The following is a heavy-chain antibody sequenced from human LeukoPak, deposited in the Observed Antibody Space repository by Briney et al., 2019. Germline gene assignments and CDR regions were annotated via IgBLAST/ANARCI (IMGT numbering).Heavy chain of an antibody. D-gene: IGHD3-22*01. Sequence: ASVKVSCKASAYTLTGYYIHWVRQAPVQGLEWMGWINPNSGGTNYAQKFQGRVTMTRDTAISTAYMELSRLRSEDTDVYYHARVKNYYDSSGYLYYFDYRGQGALVTVSS. CDR2: INPNSGGT. CDR3: ARVKNYYDSSGYLYYFDY. V-gene: IGHV1-2*02. CDR1: AYTLTGYY. J-gene: IGHJ4*02.